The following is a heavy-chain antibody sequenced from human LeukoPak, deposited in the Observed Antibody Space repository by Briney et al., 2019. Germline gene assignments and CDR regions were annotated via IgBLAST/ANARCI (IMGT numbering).Heavy chain of an antibody. J-gene: IGHJ4*02. V-gene: IGHV4-59*11. D-gene: IGHD6-6*01. Sequence: SATLSLTCPVSGGSISSHYWGWIRQPPGKGLEWIGYLYGSGSTKANPSLESRVTLSADTSKDQFSLRLSSVTAADTAVYYCARGYSSSLLPLYYFGYWGQGTLVTVSS. CDR2: LYGSGST. CDR1: GGSISSHY. CDR3: ARGYSSSLLPLYYFGY.